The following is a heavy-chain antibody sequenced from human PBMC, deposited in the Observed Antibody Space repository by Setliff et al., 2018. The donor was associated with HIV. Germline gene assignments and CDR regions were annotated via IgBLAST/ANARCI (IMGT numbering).Heavy chain of an antibody. D-gene: IGHD3-10*01. Sequence: PGGSLRLSCAASGFTVSSNYMSWVRQAPGKGLEWVSVIYSGGSTYYADSVKGRFTIFRDNAKSSMYLQMNSLRAEDTAIYYCARKFRPGHGVDVCGQGTTVTVSS. CDR3: ARKFRPGHGVDV. V-gene: IGHV3-66*01. CDR1: GFTVSSNY. CDR2: IYSGGST. J-gene: IGHJ6*02.